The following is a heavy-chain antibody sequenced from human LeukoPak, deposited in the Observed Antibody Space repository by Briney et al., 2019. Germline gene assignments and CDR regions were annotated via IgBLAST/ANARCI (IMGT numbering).Heavy chain of an antibody. V-gene: IGHV3-74*01. D-gene: IGHD4-17*01. CDR3: TRGDYGAYGYDAFDI. Sequence: PGGSLRLSCAASGFTFRNYWMHWVRQAPGKGLVWVSRINSDGSSTSYADSVKGQFTISRDNAKNTLYLQMNSLRAEDTAMYYCTRGDYGAYGYDAFDIWGQGTMVTVSS. CDR1: GFTFRNYW. J-gene: IGHJ3*02. CDR2: INSDGSST.